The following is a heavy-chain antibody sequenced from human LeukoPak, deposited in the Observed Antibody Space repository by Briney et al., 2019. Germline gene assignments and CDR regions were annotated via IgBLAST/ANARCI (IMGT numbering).Heavy chain of an antibody. J-gene: IGHJ3*02. V-gene: IGHV3-9*01. D-gene: IGHD1-26*01. Sequence: GRSLRLSCAASGFTFDDYAMHWVRQAQGKGLEWVSGISWNSGSIGYADSVKGRFTISRDNAKNSLYLQMNSLRAEDTALYYCAKGATIVGATRGAFDIWGQGTMVTVSS. CDR3: AKGATIVGATRGAFDI. CDR1: GFTFDDYA. CDR2: ISWNSGSI.